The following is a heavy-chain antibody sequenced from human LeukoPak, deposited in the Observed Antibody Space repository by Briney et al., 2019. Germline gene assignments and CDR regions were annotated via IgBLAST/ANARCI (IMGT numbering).Heavy chain of an antibody. Sequence: SETLSLTCTVSGGSISSSTYYWGWLRQPPGKGLEWIGSICYSGSTYYNPSLKSRVTISVDTSKNQFSLKLSSVTAADTAVYYCARRITGTDHDAFDVWGQGTMVTVSS. CDR3: ARRITGTDHDAFDV. D-gene: IGHD1-20*01. CDR2: ICYSGST. CDR1: GGSISSSTYY. J-gene: IGHJ3*01. V-gene: IGHV4-39*01.